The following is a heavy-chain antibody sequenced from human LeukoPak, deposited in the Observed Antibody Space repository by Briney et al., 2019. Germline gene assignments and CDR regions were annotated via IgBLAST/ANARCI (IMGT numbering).Heavy chain of an antibody. CDR3: ARAGTRFGELLFDY. J-gene: IGHJ4*02. V-gene: IGHV4-4*07. D-gene: IGHD3-10*01. CDR2: IYTSGST. Sequence: SETLSLTCTVSGGSISSYYWSWIRQPAGKGLEWIGRIYTSGSTNCNPSLKSRVTMSVDTSKNQFSLKLSSVTAADTAVYYCARAGTRFGELLFDYWGQGTLVTVSS. CDR1: GGSISSYY.